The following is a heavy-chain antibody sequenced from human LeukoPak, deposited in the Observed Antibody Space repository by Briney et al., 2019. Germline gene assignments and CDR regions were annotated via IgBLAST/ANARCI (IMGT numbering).Heavy chain of an antibody. CDR3: AKSAHYDILTGPWDY. CDR2: ISGSGGST. J-gene: IGHJ4*02. CDR1: GFTFSNYA. Sequence: GGSLRLSCAAFGFTFSNYAMSWVRQAPGKGLEWVSAISGSGGSTYYADSVKGRLTISRDNSKNTLYLQMNSLRAEDTAVYYCAKSAHYDILTGPWDYWGQGTLVTVSS. D-gene: IGHD3-9*01. V-gene: IGHV3-23*01.